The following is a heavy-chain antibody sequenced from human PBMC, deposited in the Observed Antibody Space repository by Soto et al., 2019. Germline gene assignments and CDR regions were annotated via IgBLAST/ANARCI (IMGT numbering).Heavy chain of an antibody. V-gene: IGHV1-46*01. D-gene: IGHD3-3*01. J-gene: IGHJ6*03. CDR1: GYTFTSYY. CDR3: ARVPSANTIFGVVIKPYYYMDV. CDR2: INPSGGST. Sequence: ASVKVSCKASGYTFTSYYMHWVRQAPGQGLEWMGIINPSGGSTSYAQKFQGRVTMTRNTSTSTAYMELSSLRSEDTAVYYCARVPSANTIFGVVIKPYYYMDVWGQGTTVTVSS.